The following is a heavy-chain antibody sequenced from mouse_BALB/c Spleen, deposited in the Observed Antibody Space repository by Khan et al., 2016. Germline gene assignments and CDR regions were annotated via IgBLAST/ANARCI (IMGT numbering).Heavy chain of an antibody. D-gene: IGHD3-1*01. V-gene: IGHV7-3*02. CDR3: ARDKGGLLFDY. Sequence: VQLKESGGGLVQPGGSLRLSCATSGFTFTDYYMNWVRQPPGKALEWLGFIRNKANGFTTEYSASVRGRFTISRDTFQSILYLQMNTLRAEDSGTYYCARDKGGLLFDYWGQGTTLTVSS. J-gene: IGHJ2*01. CDR1: GFTFTDYY. CDR2: IRNKANGFTT.